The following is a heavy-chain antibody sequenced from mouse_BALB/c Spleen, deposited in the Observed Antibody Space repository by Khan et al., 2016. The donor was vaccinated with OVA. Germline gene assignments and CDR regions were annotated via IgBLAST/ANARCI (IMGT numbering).Heavy chain of an antibody. CDR2: IWGDGNT. J-gene: IGHJ4*01. CDR3: FRCSTATINYYFMYF. D-gene: IGHD1-2*01. Sequence: VQLQESGPGLVAPSQSLSITCTVSGFSLTTYGVNWVRQPPGKGLEWLGVIWGDGNTNYLSSLISRLSISNDNSKSQVFLQLNSLQTDDTATYDSFRCSTATINYYFMYFCGQGAAVTVSS. V-gene: IGHV2-3*01. CDR1: GFSLTTYG.